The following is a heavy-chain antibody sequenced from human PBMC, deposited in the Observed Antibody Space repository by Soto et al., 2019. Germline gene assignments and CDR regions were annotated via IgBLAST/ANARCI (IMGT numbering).Heavy chain of an antibody. Sequence: SETLCLTCTVSGGSIANYYWSWIRQAPGKRLEWIGDIYYNGRTNYNPSVKSRVTISVDTSKNLFSLKLTSVTAADTAVYYCVRANYFDYWGQGILVTVSS. CDR1: GGSIANYY. CDR2: IYYNGRT. CDR3: VRANYFDY. V-gene: IGHV4-59*01. J-gene: IGHJ4*02.